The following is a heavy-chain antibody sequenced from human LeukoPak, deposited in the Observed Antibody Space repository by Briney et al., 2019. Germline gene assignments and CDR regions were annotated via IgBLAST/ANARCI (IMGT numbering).Heavy chain of an antibody. Sequence: SETLSLTCTVSGGSISSSSYYWGWIRQPPGKGLEWIGSIYYSGSTYYNPSLKSRVTISVDTSKNQFSLKLSSVTAADTAVYYCARTLSSDWPWYDAFDIWGQGTMVTVSS. D-gene: IGHD6-19*01. CDR1: GGSISSSSYY. CDR3: ARTLSSDWPWYDAFDI. J-gene: IGHJ3*02. CDR2: IYYSGST. V-gene: IGHV4-39*01.